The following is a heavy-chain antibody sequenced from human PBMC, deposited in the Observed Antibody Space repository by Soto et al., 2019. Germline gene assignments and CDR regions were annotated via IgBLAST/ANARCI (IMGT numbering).Heavy chain of an antibody. CDR2: ISSSSSTI. D-gene: IGHD6-19*01. CDR3: ARVRYSSGQRLFLDY. J-gene: IGHJ4*02. Sequence: PGGSLRLSCAASGFTFSSYSMNWVRQAPGKGLEWVSYISSSSSTIYYADSVKGRFTISRDNAKNSLYLQMNSLRDEDTAVYYCARVRYSSGQRLFLDYWGQGTLVTVSS. CDR1: GFTFSSYS. V-gene: IGHV3-48*02.